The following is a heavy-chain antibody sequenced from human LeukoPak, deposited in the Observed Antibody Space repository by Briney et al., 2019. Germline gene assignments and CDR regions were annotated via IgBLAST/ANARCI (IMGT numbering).Heavy chain of an antibody. CDR3: STTGVTGTEINN. D-gene: IGHD1/OR15-1a*01. J-gene: IGHJ4*02. V-gene: IGHV3-15*01. CDR2: IKRKTDGETT. CDR1: GFTFKDAW. Sequence: GGSLRLSCAASGFTFKDAWMSWVRQAPGKGLEWVGRIKRKTDGETTDYAAPVKGRFTISRDDSKNTVYLDMNSLKTEDTAVNYCSTTGVTGTEINNWGQGTLVTVSS.